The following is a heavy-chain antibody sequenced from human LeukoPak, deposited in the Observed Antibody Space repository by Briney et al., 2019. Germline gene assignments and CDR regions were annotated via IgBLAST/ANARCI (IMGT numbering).Heavy chain of an antibody. CDR2: VIPIFGSS. J-gene: IGHJ4*02. CDR1: GGGFGNYG. D-gene: IGHD3-22*01. Sequence: SVKVSCKASGGGFGNYGITWVRQAPGQGLEWVGGVIPIFGSSNYAPKFQARVTISADRSTSTAYMELRTLTSEDTAVYYCARDFYDSSGYYREGSFDYWAQGTLVTVSS. V-gene: IGHV1-69*06. CDR3: ARDFYDSSGYYREGSFDY.